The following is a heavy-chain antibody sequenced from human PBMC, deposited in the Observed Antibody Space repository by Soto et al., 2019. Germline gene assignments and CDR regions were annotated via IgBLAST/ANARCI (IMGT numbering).Heavy chain of an antibody. V-gene: IGHV3-23*01. CDR1: GFTFSSYA. D-gene: IGHD3-16*01. Sequence: PGGSLRLSCAASGFTFSSYAMSWVRQAPGKGLEWVSAISSSGGSTYYADSVKGRFTISRDNSKNTLYLQMNSLKTEDTAVYYCTTDPYDYPYYYYYGMDVWGQGTTVTVSS. CDR2: ISSSGGST. CDR3: TTDPYDYPYYYYYGMDV. J-gene: IGHJ6*02.